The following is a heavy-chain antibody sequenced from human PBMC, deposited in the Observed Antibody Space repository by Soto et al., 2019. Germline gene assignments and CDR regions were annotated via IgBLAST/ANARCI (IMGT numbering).Heavy chain of an antibody. V-gene: IGHV3-23*01. Sequence: GGSLRLSCAASGFTFSSYAMSWVRQAPGKGLEWVSAISGSGGSTYYADSVKGRFTISRDNSKNTLYLQMNSLRAEDTAVYYCAKATAAIAVAGTAHEYYFDYWGQGTLVTVSS. J-gene: IGHJ4*02. CDR2: ISGSGGST. D-gene: IGHD6-19*01. CDR1: GFTFSSYA. CDR3: AKATAAIAVAGTAHEYYFDY.